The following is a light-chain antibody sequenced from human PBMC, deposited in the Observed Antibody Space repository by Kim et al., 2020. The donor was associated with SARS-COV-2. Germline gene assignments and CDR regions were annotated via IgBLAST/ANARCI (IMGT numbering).Light chain of an antibody. CDR1: RSNVGNNP. Sequence: QSVLTQPPSASGTPGQTVTISCSGRRSNVGNNPVTWFQQVPGTAPKLLMSNDNQRPSGVPDRFSASKSGTPASLAISGLQSEDEAVYYCGSWDDSLSGRVFGGGTQLTVL. CDR3: GSWDDSLSGRV. J-gene: IGLJ3*02. V-gene: IGLV1-44*01. CDR2: NDN.